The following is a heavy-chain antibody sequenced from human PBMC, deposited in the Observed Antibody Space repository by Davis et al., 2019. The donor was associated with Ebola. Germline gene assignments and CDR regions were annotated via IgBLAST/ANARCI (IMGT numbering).Heavy chain of an antibody. Sequence: GESLKISCAASGFTFSTYSMNWVRQAPGKGLEWISYIDSSSKRIHYADSVKGRFTISRDNAANSLHLQMNSLGGEDTAIYFCTRNAATYDKSMDVWGRGTKGTVFS. J-gene: IGHJ6*02. CDR3: TRNAATYDKSMDV. D-gene: IGHD3-3*01. CDR1: GFTFSTYS. CDR2: IDSSSKRI. V-gene: IGHV3-48*01.